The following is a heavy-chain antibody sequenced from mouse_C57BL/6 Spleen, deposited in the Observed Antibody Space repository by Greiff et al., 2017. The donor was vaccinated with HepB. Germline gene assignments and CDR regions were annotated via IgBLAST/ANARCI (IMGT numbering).Heavy chain of an antibody. J-gene: IGHJ2*01. CDR1: EYEFPSHD. D-gene: IGHD1-1*01. CDR3: SGLGGYGSFYYLDY. V-gene: IGHV5-2*01. Sequence: EVMLVESGGGLVQPGESLKLSCESNEYEFPSHDMSWVRKTPEKRLELVAAINSDGGSTYYPDTMERRFIITRDNTKKTLYLQMSSLRSEDTAVYYCSGLGGYGSFYYLDYWGQGTTLTVSS. CDR2: INSDGGST.